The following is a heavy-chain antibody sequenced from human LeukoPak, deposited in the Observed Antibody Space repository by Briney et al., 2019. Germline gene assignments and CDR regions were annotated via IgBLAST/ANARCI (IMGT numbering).Heavy chain of an antibody. D-gene: IGHD6-19*01. CDR1: GFTFSSYA. V-gene: IGHV3-23*01. CDR3: AKSRWLHIIGGYFDL. J-gene: IGHJ2*01. CDR2: ISGSGGST. Sequence: GGSLRLSCAASGFTFSSYAMTWVRQAPGKGLEWVSVISGSGGSTYYADSVKGRFTVSRDNSKNTLYLQMNSLRAEDTAVYYCAKSRWLHIIGGYFDLWGRGTLVTVSS.